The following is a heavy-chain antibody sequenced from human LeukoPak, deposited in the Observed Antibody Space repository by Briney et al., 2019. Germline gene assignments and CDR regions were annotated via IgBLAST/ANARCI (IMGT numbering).Heavy chain of an antibody. CDR3: AKSHDSSGLELGY. V-gene: IGHV4-39*07. D-gene: IGHD3-22*01. J-gene: IGHJ4*02. CDR1: GGSISSSSYY. CDR2: IYYSGST. Sequence: SETLSLTCTVSGGSISSSSYYWGWIRQPPGRGLEWVGSIYYSGSTYYNPSLKSRVTISVDTSKNQFSLKLSSVTAADTAVYYCAKSHDSSGLELGYWGQGTLVTVSS.